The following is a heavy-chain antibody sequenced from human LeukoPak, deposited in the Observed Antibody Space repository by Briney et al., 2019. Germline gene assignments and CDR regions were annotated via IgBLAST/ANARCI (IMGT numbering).Heavy chain of an antibody. J-gene: IGHJ4*02. V-gene: IGHV3-48*04. CDR1: GFTFSDSS. Sequence: GGSLRLSCAASGFTFSDSSMNWVRQAPGKGLEWLSYISSRSSAIYYADSVKGRFTVSRDNARNSLYLQMNSLRAEDTAVYYCANGIVYGDYVWGSPRDYWGQGTLVTVSS. CDR2: ISSRSSAI. CDR3: ANGIVYGDYVWGSPRDY. D-gene: IGHD3-16*01.